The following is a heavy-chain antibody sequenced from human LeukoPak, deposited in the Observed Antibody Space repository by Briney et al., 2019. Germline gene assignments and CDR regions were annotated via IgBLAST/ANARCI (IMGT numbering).Heavy chain of an antibody. V-gene: IGHV3-21*01. CDR2: IDSSSNYI. D-gene: IGHD3-22*01. J-gene: IGHJ3*02. CDR1: GFTFSGYS. CDR3: AKLGLLTMIDDAFDI. Sequence: GGSLRLSCEASGFTFSGYSMNWVRQAPGKGLEWVSSIDSSSNYIYYADSLKGRFTISRDNSKNTLYLQMNSLRAEDTAVYYCAKLGLLTMIDDAFDIWGQGTMVTVSS.